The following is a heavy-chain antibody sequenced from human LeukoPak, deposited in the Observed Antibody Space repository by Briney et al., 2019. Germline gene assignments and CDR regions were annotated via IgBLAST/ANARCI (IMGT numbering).Heavy chain of an antibody. J-gene: IGHJ6*03. CDR2: ISSSGSTI. CDR3: ARDRYSSSWRTNYYYYMDV. V-gene: IGHV3-11*01. CDR1: GFTFSDYY. Sequence: GGSLRLSCAASGFTFSDYYMSWIRQAPGKGLEWVSYISSSGSTIYYADSVKGRFTISRDNAKNSLYLQMNSLRAEDTAVYYCARDRYSSSWRTNYYYYMDVWGKGTTVTISS. D-gene: IGHD6-13*01.